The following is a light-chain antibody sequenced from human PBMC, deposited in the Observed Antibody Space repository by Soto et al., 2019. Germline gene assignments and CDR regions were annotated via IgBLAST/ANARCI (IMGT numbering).Light chain of an antibody. CDR3: SSYTSISTVV. CDR1: SSDVGGYNF. J-gene: IGLJ2*01. CDR2: DVS. V-gene: IGLV2-14*01. Sequence: QSALTQPASVCGSPGQSITISCTGTSSDVGGYNFVSWYQQHPGKAPKLIIFDVSNRPSGVSNRFSGSKSGNTASLTISGLQAEDEADYYCSSYTSISTVVFGGGTKLTVL.